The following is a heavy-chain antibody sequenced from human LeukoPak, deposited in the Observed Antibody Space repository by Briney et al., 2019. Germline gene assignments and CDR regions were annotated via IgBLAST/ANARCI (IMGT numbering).Heavy chain of an antibody. D-gene: IGHD2-15*01. CDR1: GFTFSSYA. CDR2: ISGSGGST. J-gene: IGHJ4*02. CDR3: ARGGPIYCSGDSCYPGDY. V-gene: IGHV3-23*01. Sequence: GGSLRLSCAASGFTFSSYAMSWVRQAPGKGLEWVSAISGSGGSTYYADSVEGRFTISRDNSKNTLYLQMNSLRAEDTAVYYCARGGPIYCSGDSCYPGDYWGQGTLVTVSS.